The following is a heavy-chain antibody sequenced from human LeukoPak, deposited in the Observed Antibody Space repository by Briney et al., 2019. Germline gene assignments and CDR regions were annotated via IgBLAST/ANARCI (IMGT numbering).Heavy chain of an antibody. D-gene: IGHD3-22*01. Sequence: SGTLSLTCTVSGGSISSYYWSWIRQPPGKGLEWIGYIYSSGNANYNPSLESRVTISLDTSKNQFSLKLSSVTAADTAVYYCARRSSDSSGLWAFDYWGQGTLVTVSS. CDR2: IYSSGNA. CDR3: ARRSSDSSGLWAFDY. CDR1: GGSISSYY. V-gene: IGHV4-4*09. J-gene: IGHJ4*02.